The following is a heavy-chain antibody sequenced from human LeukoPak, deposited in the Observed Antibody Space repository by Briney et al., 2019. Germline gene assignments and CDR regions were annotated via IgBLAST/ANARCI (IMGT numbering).Heavy chain of an antibody. Sequence: KPSETLSLTCTVSGGSISSYYWSWIRQPPGKGLEWIGYIYYSGSTNYNPSLKSRVTISVDTSKNQFSLKLSSVTAADTAVYYCARVTVTMVRGVTVYYYYYYMDVWGKGTTVTVSS. CDR3: ARVTVTMVRGVTVYYYYYYMDV. CDR2: IYYSGST. V-gene: IGHV4-59*08. J-gene: IGHJ6*03. D-gene: IGHD3-10*01. CDR1: GGSISSYY.